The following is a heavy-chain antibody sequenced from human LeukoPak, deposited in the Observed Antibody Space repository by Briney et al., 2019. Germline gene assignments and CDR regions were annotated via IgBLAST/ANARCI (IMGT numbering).Heavy chain of an antibody. V-gene: IGHV4-38-2*01. CDR1: GYSINSGYF. Sequence: PSETLSLTCAVSGYSINSGYFWGWIRQPPGKGLEYIGSMYHSGSTYHNPSLKSRVTISVDTSKNQFSPKLTSVTAADTAVYYCARHRLFDSSGYYYDFDYWGQGTLVTVSS. CDR3: ARHRLFDSSGYYYDFDY. CDR2: MYHSGST. J-gene: IGHJ4*02. D-gene: IGHD3-22*01.